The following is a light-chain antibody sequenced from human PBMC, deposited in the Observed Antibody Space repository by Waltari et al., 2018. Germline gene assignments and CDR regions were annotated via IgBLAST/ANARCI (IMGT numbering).Light chain of an antibody. J-gene: IGLJ3*02. CDR2: RNN. Sequence: VLTQPPSASGPPGPGVTISCSGSSSNTRINYLHWYQQLPGTPPKPLIYRNNQRPSGVPDRFSGSKSGTSASLAISGLRSEDEADYYCATWDDSLSGPVFGGGTKLTVL. CDR3: ATWDDSLSGPV. V-gene: IGLV1-47*01. CDR1: SSNTRINY.